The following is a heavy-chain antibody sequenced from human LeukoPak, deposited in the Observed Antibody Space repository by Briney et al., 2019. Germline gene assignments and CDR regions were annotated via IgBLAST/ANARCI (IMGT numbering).Heavy chain of an antibody. CDR3: ARGGTSYYDILTGYVDFDY. CDR1: GGSISSGDYY. V-gene: IGHV4-30-4*01. J-gene: IGHJ4*02. CDR2: IYYSGST. Sequence: SQTLSLTCTVSGGSISSGDYYWSWIRQPPGKGLEWIGYIYYSGSTYYNPSLKSRVTISVDTSKNQFSLKLSSVTAADTAVYYCARGGTSYYDILTGYVDFDYWGQGTLVTVSS. D-gene: IGHD3-9*01.